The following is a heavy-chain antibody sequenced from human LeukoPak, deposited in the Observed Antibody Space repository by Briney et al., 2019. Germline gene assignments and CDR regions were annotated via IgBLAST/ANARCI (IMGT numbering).Heavy chain of an antibody. CDR2: ISYDGSNK. Sequence: GGSLRLSCAASGFTFSRYGMHWVRQAPGKGLEWVAVISYDGSNKYYVDSVKGRFTIPKDNSKNTLYLQMNSLRAEDTAVYYCAKDRDILTGYLDYWGQGTLVTVSS. CDR1: GFTFSRYG. CDR3: AKDRDILTGYLDY. D-gene: IGHD3-9*01. V-gene: IGHV3-30*18. J-gene: IGHJ4*02.